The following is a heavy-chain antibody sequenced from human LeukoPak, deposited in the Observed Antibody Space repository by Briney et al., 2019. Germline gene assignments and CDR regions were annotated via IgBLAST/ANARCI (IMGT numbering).Heavy chain of an antibody. D-gene: IGHD3-10*01. Sequence: GGSLRLSCAASGFTFSSYSMNWVRQAPGKGLEWVSSISSSSYIYYADSVKGRFTISRDNAKNSLYLQMNSLRAEDTAVYYCARSGMVRGVIISLGHDYWGQGTLVTVSS. V-gene: IGHV3-21*01. CDR3: ARSGMVRGVIISLGHDY. J-gene: IGHJ4*02. CDR1: GFTFSSYS. CDR2: ISSSSYI.